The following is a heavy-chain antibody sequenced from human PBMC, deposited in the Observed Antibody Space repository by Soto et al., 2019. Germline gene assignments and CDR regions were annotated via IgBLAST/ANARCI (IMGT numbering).Heavy chain of an antibody. Sequence: PSETLSLTCAVFGGSFSGYYWNWIRQPPGKGLEWIGTINYSGSTNYNPSLKNRVTISVDTSKNQFSLKLSSVTAADTAVYYCARAISSYPSPGLNWFDPWGQGTLVTVSS. J-gene: IGHJ5*02. V-gene: IGHV4-34*01. D-gene: IGHD6-6*01. CDR2: INYSGST. CDR1: GGSFSGYY. CDR3: ARAISSYPSPGLNWFDP.